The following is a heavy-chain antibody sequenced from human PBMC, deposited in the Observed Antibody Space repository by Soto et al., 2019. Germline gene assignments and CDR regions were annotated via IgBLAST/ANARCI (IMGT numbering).Heavy chain of an antibody. D-gene: IGHD3-22*01. CDR1: GYNFKNYV. V-gene: IGHV1-18*01. Sequence: QVQMVQSGVEVKKPGASVKVSCKTSGYNFKNYVISWVRQAPGRGLEWMGQISDYNGNADYAQKLQGRVSMTADTATNTAYIELRGLRSDDTAVYYCARAPGSFYYFFDYWCQGTLVTVSS. J-gene: IGHJ4*02. CDR3: ARAPGSFYYFFDY. CDR2: ISDYNGNA.